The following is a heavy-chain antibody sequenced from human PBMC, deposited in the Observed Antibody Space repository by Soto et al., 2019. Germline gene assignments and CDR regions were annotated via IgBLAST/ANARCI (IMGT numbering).Heavy chain of an antibody. CDR1: GFTFSSYE. Sequence: RRLSCAVSGFTFSSYEMNWVRQAPGKGLEWVSYISSSGSTIYYADSVKGRFTISRDNAKNSLYLQMNSLRAEDTAVYYCARKGIAVAGIAFDIWGQGTMVTVSS. J-gene: IGHJ3*02. CDR3: ARKGIAVAGIAFDI. D-gene: IGHD6-19*01. V-gene: IGHV3-48*03. CDR2: ISSSGSTI.